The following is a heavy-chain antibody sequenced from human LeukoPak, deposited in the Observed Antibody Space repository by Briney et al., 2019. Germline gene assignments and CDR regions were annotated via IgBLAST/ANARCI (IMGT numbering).Heavy chain of an antibody. Sequence: SQTLSLTCAISGDSVSSNSAAWNWIRQSPSRGLEWLGRTYYRSKWYNDYAVSVKSRITINPDTSKNQFSLQLNSVTPEDTAVYYCARGPDTAMVGIDLPNWFDPWGQGTLVTVSS. V-gene: IGHV6-1*01. J-gene: IGHJ5*02. D-gene: IGHD5-18*01. CDR2: TYYRSKWYN. CDR3: ARGPDTAMVGIDLPNWFDP. CDR1: GDSVSSNSAA.